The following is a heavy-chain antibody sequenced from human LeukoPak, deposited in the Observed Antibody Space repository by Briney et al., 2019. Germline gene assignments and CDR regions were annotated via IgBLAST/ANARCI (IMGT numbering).Heavy chain of an antibody. J-gene: IGHJ4*02. V-gene: IGHV3-7*01. CDR3: VRDVSDENDSASRMHLDS. Sequence: PGGSLRLSCAASGFTFSNYWMTWVRQAPGKGLEWVANIKKDGREKHYVDSVKGRFAISRDNARNSLFLQMNSLRAEDTAVYYCVRDVSDENDSASRMHLDSWGQGTRVSVSS. CDR1: GFTFSNYW. D-gene: IGHD2-15*01. CDR2: IKKDGREK.